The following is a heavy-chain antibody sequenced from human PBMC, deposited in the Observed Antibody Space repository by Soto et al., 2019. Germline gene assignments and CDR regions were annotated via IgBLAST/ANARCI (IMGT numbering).Heavy chain of an antibody. Sequence: QVQLVESGGGVVQPGRSLRLSCAASGFTFSSYGMHWVRQAPGKGLEWVAVIWYDGSNKYYADSVKGRFTISRDNSKNTHNLQINSLRAEDTVVYYCATNEGPSNYYDRSPPPPFDYWGQGTLVTVSS. D-gene: IGHD3-22*01. J-gene: IGHJ4*02. CDR3: ATNEGPSNYYDRSPPPPFDY. CDR2: IWYDGSNK. CDR1: GFTFSSYG. V-gene: IGHV3-33*01.